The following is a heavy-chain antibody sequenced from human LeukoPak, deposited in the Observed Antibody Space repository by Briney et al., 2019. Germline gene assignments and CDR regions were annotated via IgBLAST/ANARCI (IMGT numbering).Heavy chain of an antibody. CDR2: MNPNNGNT. V-gene: IGHV1-8*01. CDR1: GYTFTSYV. CDR3: TRGGPVAGTHKYFQH. J-gene: IGHJ1*01. Sequence: ASVKVSCEASGYTFTSYVISWVRQAPGEGLEWGGWMNPNNGNTDYAQKFQDRVTLTRNPSISTAYMELSSLRSEDTAVYYCTRGGPVAGTHKYFQHWGQGTLVTVSS. D-gene: IGHD6-19*01.